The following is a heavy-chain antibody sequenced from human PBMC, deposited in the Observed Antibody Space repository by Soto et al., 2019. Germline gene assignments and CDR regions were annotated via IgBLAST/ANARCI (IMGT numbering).Heavy chain of an antibody. CDR1: GGTFSSYA. CDR2: IIPICGTA. CDR3: ASDLDLVRYLARPVYYYGMYV. V-gene: IGHV1-69*13. D-gene: IGHD2-8*01. J-gene: IGHJ6*02. Sequence: ASVKVSCKASGGTFSSYAISWVRQAPGQGLEWMGGIIPICGTANYAQKFQGRVTITANESTSTAHMELSSLRSEDTAVYYCASDLDLVRYLARPVYYYGMYVWGQGTPVTVSS.